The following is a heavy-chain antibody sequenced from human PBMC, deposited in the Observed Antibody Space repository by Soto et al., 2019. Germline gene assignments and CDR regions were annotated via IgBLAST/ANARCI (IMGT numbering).Heavy chain of an antibody. CDR3: ARDLRIALAVTGLHVAY. D-gene: IGHD6-13*01. V-gene: IGHV1-18*01. CDR2: ISAYNGNT. CDR1: GYTFTTYG. J-gene: IGHJ4*02. Sequence: QVQLVQSGAEVKKPGASVKVSCKASGYTFTTYGISWVRQAPGQGLVWMGWISAYNGNTYYAQKIQGRGAMTTDTATSTAYMELRSLRSDDTAVYYCARDLRIALAVTGLHVAYWGQGTLVTVSS.